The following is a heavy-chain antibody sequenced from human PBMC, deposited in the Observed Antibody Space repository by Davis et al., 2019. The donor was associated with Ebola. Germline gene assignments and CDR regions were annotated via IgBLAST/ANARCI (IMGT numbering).Heavy chain of an antibody. V-gene: IGHV1-2*04. CDR1: GYTFTAYY. Sequence: AASVKVSCKASGYTFTAYYIHWVRQAPGQGLEWMGWINTNNGDTSYPQKFQGWVTMARDTSITTAYMELNRLTSDDTAVYYCARGVVVSPWYFYLWGRGTLVTVSS. CDR3: ARGVVVSPWYFYL. D-gene: IGHD2-15*01. J-gene: IGHJ2*01. CDR2: INTNNGDT.